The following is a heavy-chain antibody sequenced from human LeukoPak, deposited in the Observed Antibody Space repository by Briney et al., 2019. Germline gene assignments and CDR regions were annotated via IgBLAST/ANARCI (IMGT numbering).Heavy chain of an antibody. CDR1: GFTFDSYG. CDR2: ISYDGSNK. D-gene: IGHD4-17*01. CDR3: AKDRTYDYGTYDAFDI. V-gene: IGHV3-30*18. Sequence: GRSLRLSCVASGFTFDSYGMHWVRQAPGKGLEWVAVISYDGSNKYYVDSVKGRFTISRDNSKNTLYLQMNSLRPEDTAVYYCAKDRTYDYGTYDAFDIWGPGTMVTVSS. J-gene: IGHJ3*02.